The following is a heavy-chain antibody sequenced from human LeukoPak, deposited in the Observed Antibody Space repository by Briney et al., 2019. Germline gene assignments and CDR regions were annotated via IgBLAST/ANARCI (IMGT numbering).Heavy chain of an antibody. CDR3: ARVRPTLRKYYYDSSGYYWFDP. D-gene: IGHD3-22*01. CDR1: GFTFSSYG. J-gene: IGHJ5*02. CDR2: ISYDGSNK. Sequence: GGSLRLSCAASGFTFSSYGMHWVRQAPGKGLEWVAVISYDGSNKYYADSVKGRFTISRDNSKNTLYLQMNSLRAEDTAVYYCARVRPTLRKYYYDSSGYYWFDPWGQGTLVTVSS. V-gene: IGHV3-30*03.